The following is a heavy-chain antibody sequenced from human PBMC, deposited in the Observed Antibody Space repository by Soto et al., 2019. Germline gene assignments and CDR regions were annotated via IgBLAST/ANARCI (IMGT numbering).Heavy chain of an antibody. CDR3: ARVGGYYGSGSSPLDYYYYGMDV. J-gene: IGHJ6*02. V-gene: IGHV4-59*01. CDR1: GGSISSYY. D-gene: IGHD3-10*01. CDR2: IYYSGST. Sequence: PSETLSLTCTVSGGSISSYYWSWIRQPPGKGLEWIGYIYYSGSTNYNPSLKSRVTISVDTSKNQFSLKLSSVTAADTAVYYCARVGGYYGSGSSPLDYYYYGMDVWGQGTTVTVSS.